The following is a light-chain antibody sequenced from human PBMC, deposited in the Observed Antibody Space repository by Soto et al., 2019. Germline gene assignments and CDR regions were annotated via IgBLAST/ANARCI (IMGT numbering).Light chain of an antibody. CDR2: EVS. J-gene: IGLJ1*01. Sequence: VLTQPASVSGSPGQTITISCTGTSSDVGAYNYVSWYQQHPGKAPKLMIYEVSNRPSGVSDRFSGSKSGNTASLTVSGLQAEDEADYFCSSYAGSNNLVFGTGTKVTVL. CDR3: SSYAGSNNLV. V-gene: IGLV2-8*01. CDR1: SSDVGAYNY.